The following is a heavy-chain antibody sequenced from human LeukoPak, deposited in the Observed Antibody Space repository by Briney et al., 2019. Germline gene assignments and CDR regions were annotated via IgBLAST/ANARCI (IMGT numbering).Heavy chain of an antibody. J-gene: IGHJ4*02. CDR1: GFTFSSHA. Sequence: PGGSLRLSCAASGFTFSSHAMSWVRQAPGKGLEWVSSIGGSGKNTFYADAVKGRFTISRDNSKDTLNLQMNSLRAEDTAVYYCAKDLETINPTMDWGQGTLVTVSS. CDR3: AKDLETINPTMD. D-gene: IGHD3-10*01. CDR2: IGGSGKNT. V-gene: IGHV3-23*01.